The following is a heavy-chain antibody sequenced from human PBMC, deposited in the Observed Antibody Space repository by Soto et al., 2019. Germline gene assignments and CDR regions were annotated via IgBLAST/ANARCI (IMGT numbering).Heavy chain of an antibody. CDR1: GYSFTSYW. J-gene: IGHJ3*02. V-gene: IGHV5-51*01. Sequence: PGESLTISRKGSGYSFTSYWIGWVRRMPGKGLEWRGIIYPGDSDTRYSPSFQGQVTISADKSISTAYLQWSSLKASDTATYYCARCDYGRATFAFEIWCLEASVTVS. CDR2: IYPGDSDT. D-gene: IGHD3-16*01. CDR3: ARCDYGRATFAFEI.